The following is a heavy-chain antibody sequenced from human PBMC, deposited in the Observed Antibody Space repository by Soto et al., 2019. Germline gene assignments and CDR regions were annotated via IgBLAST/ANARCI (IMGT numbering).Heavy chain of an antibody. V-gene: IGHV3-48*02. CDR2: ISSSSSTI. J-gene: IGHJ5*02. CDR3: ARDARRDGYNYGWFDP. Sequence: EVQLVESGGGLVQPGGSLRLSCAASGFTFSSYSMNWVRQAPGKGLEWVSYISSSSSTIYYADSVKGRFTISRDNAKNSLYLLMNSLRDEDTAVYYCARDARRDGYNYGWFDPWGQGTLVTVSS. CDR1: GFTFSSYS. D-gene: IGHD5-12*01.